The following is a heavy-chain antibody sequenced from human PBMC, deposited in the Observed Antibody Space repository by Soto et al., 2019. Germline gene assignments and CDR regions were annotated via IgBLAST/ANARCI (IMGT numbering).Heavy chain of an antibody. V-gene: IGHV3-11*01. J-gene: IGHJ6*02. CDR2: ISSSGSTI. D-gene: IGHD4-17*01. CDR1: GFTFSDYY. Sequence: GGSLRLSCAASGFTFSDYYMSWIRQAPGKGLEWVSYISSSGSTIYYADSVKGRFTISRDNAKNSLYLQMNSLRAEDTAVYYCASPTVTPHYGMVVWGQGTTVTVSS. CDR3: ASPTVTPHYGMVV.